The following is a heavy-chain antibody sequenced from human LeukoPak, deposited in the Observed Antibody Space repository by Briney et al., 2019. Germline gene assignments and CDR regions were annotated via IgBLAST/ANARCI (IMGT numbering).Heavy chain of an antibody. CDR1: GGSISSSSYY. CDR3: AKTIHMVRGVIMFDP. Sequence: PSETLSLTCTVSGGSISSSSYYWGWIRQPPGKGLEWIGSIYYSGSTNYNPSLESQVTISVDTSKNQFSLKLSSVTAADTAVYYCAKTIHMVRGVIMFDPWGQGTLVTVSS. CDR2: IYYSGST. J-gene: IGHJ5*02. D-gene: IGHD3-10*01. V-gene: IGHV4-39*07.